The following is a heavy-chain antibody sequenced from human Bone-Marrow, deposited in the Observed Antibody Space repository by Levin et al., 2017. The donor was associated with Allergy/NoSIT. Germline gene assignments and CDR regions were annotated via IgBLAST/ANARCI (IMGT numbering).Heavy chain of an antibody. CDR2: IYSSGST. J-gene: IGHJ3*02. D-gene: IGHD6-13*01. Sequence: PSETLSLTCTVSGGSINNYYWSWIRQPPGKGLEWIGYIYSSGSTNYNPSLKSRVTISVDTSKNQFSLKLSSVTAADTAVYYCARDWYSSRERWAFDIWGQGTMVTVSS. V-gene: IGHV4-4*08. CDR1: GGSINNYY. CDR3: ARDWYSSRERWAFDI.